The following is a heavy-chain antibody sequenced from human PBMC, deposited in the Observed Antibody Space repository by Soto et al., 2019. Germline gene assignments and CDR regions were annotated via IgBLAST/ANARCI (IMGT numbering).Heavy chain of an antibody. D-gene: IGHD6-13*01. V-gene: IGHV4-59*01. CDR3: ARGTRAAAGYDFDY. CDR1: GGSLSSYY. CDR2: IYYSGST. J-gene: IGHJ4*02. Sequence: SGTLSLTCPVSGGSLSSYYRSWDRQPPGKGLEWIGYIYYSGSTTYNPSLKSRVTISVDTSKNQFSLNLSSVTAADTAVYYCARGTRAAAGYDFDYWGQGTLVTVSS.